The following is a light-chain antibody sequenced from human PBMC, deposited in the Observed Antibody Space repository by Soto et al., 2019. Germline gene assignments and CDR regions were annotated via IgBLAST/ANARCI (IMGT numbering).Light chain of an antibody. CDR1: RPISNG. CDR2: DSS. V-gene: IGKV1-5*01. Sequence: DIQMTQSPSTLSASVGDRVTISCRASRPISNGLAWYQQKPGKAPKLLIYDSSSLETGVPPRFSGTGSGTQYTLTISSLQPDDSATYYCQQYNSDPYTFGQGTRLQIK. CDR3: QQYNSDPYT. J-gene: IGKJ2*01.